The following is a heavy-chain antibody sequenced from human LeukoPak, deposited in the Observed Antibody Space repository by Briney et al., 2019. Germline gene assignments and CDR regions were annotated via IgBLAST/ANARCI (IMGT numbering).Heavy chain of an antibody. J-gene: IGHJ4*02. CDR1: GGSFSGYY. CDR2: INHSGST. V-gene: IGHV4-34*01. D-gene: IGHD6-13*01. Sequence: SSEALSLTCAVYGGSFSGYYWSWIRQPPGKGLEWIGEINHSGSTNYNPSLKSRVTISVDTSKNQFSLKLSSVTAADTAVYYCARGVYIAAAQYAYWGQGTLVTVSS. CDR3: ARGVYIAAAQYAY.